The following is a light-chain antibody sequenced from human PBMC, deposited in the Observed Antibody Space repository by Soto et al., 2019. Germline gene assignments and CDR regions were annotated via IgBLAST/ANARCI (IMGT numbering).Light chain of an antibody. V-gene: IGKV1-27*01. CDR1: LGIAKY. CDR2: DAS. CDR3: QTYNSAPDT. J-gene: IGKJ3*01. Sequence: DIPMTQSPSSLSASVGDRVTITCRASLGIAKYLAWYQQKPGKVPKLLIYDASTLQSGVPSRFSGSGSGTDFTLTITSLQPEDVATYYCQTYNSAPDTFGPGTKVDFK.